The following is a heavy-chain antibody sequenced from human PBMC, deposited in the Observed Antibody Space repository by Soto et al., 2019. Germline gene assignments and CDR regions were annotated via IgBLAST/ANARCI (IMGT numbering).Heavy chain of an antibody. CDR2: ISYDGSNK. V-gene: IGHV3-30*18. J-gene: IGHJ6*02. CDR1: GFTFSSYG. D-gene: IGHD3-9*01. Sequence: GGSLRLSCAASGFTFSSYGMHWVRQAPGKGLEWVAVISYDGSNKYYADSVKGRFTISRDNSKNTLYLQMNSLRAEDTAVYYCAKDPTYYDILTGHHELYYYYYGMDVWGQGTTVTVSS. CDR3: AKDPTYYDILTGHHELYYYYYGMDV.